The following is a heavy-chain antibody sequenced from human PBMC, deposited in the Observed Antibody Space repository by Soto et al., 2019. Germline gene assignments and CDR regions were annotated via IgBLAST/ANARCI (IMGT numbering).Heavy chain of an antibody. Sequence: EVQLVESGGGLVQPGGSLKLSCAASGFTFSDSAMHWVRQASGKGLEWVGRIRSKANSYATAYATSVKGRFTIFRDDSKNTAYLQMNSLKAEDTALYFCTRRISGNTNDLGGCFDPWGQGTLVTVSS. J-gene: IGHJ5*02. D-gene: IGHD1-20*01. CDR3: TRRISGNTNDLGGCFDP. CDR1: GFTFSDSA. V-gene: IGHV3-73*02. CDR2: IRSKANSYAT.